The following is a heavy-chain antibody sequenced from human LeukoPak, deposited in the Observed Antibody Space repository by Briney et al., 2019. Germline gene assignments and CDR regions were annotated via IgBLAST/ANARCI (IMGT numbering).Heavy chain of an antibody. V-gene: IGHV4-34*01. CDR2: INHSGST. CDR3: ASGAWGYYDSSGYLVP. D-gene: IGHD3-22*01. CDR1: GGSFSGYY. J-gene: IGHJ5*02. Sequence: SETLSLTCAVYGGSFSGYYWSWIRQSPGKGLEWIGEINHSGSTNYNPSLKSRVTISVDTSKNQFSLKLSSVTAADTAVYYRASGAWGYYDSSGYLVPWGQGTLVTVSS.